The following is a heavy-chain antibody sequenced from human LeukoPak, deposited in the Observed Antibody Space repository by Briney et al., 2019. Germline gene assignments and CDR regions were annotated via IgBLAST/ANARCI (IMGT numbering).Heavy chain of an antibody. J-gene: IGHJ3*02. D-gene: IGHD1-1*01. CDR3: AVNLTRHTFDI. Sequence: SETLSLTCTVSGGSLSTYYWSWLRQSPGKGLEWIGSIYYSGSTNYNPSLKSRVTISVDTSKNQFSLELSSVTAADTAAYYCAVNLTRHTFDIWGQGTMVTVSS. CDR1: GGSLSTYY. V-gene: IGHV4-59*08. CDR2: IYYSGST.